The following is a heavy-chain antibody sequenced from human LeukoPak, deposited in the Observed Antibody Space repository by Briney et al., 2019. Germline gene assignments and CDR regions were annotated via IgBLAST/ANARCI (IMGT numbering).Heavy chain of an antibody. V-gene: IGHV3-23*01. CDR2: ITESGDRT. D-gene: IGHD4-4*01. CDR1: GFTFTTFV. CDR3: AKHCPRKAGITTHFDC. Sequence: PGGSLRLSCTASGFTFTTFVMSWVRQAPGKGLEWVSIITESGDRTVYADSVKGRFTISIDNSKNTLYLQMNSLGGEDTAVYYCAKHCPRKAGITTHFDCWGQGTLVTVPS. J-gene: IGHJ4*02.